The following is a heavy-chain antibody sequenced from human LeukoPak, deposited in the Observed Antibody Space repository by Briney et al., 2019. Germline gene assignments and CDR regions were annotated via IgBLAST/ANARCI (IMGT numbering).Heavy chain of an antibody. Sequence: SSETLSLTCTVSGGSISSYYWSWIRQPPGKGLEWIGYIYYSGSTNYNPSLKSRVTISVDTSKNQFSLKLSSVTAADTAVYYCASSGYYLDIYYWGQGTLVTVSS. CDR1: GGSISSYY. CDR2: IYYSGST. J-gene: IGHJ4*02. V-gene: IGHV4-59*01. CDR3: ASSGYYLDIYY. D-gene: IGHD3-22*01.